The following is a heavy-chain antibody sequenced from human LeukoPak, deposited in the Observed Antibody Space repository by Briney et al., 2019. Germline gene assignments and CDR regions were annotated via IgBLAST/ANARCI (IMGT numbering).Heavy chain of an antibody. D-gene: IGHD5-12*01. CDR2: IKSKTDGGTT. CDR3: TTLTWRRFDY. Sequence: PGGSLRLSCAASGFTFSNARMSWVRQAPGKGLEWVGRIKSKTDGGTTDYAAPVKGRFTISRDDSKTTLNLQMNSLQTEDTAMYYCTTLTWRRFDYWGQGTLVTVSS. CDR1: GFTFSNAR. J-gene: IGHJ4*02. V-gene: IGHV3-15*01.